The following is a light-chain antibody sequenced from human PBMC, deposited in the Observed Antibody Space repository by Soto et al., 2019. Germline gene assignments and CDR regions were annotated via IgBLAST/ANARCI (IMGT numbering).Light chain of an antibody. CDR3: QQYNNWPPIT. CDR2: DTS. J-gene: IGKJ1*01. Sequence: EVVMRQSQATLSVSTGEGATLSCRTSQGIGDTLAWYQHKPGQTPRLLIYDTSTRATGIPARFSGSGSGTEFTLTISSLQSEDFAVYYCQQYNNWPPITFGQGTKVDIK. V-gene: IGKV3-15*01. CDR1: QGIGDT.